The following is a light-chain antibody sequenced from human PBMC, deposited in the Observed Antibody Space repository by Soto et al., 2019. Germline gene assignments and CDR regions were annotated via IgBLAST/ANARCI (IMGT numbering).Light chain of an antibody. Sequence: QSALTQSASVSGSPGQSITISCTGTSSDVGGYHYVSWYQQHPGKAPKVMIYEVTNRPAGVSNRFSGSKSGSTASLTISGLQAEDEADYYCSSYTSSSTVVFGGGTKLTVL. CDR3: SSYTSSSTVV. CDR2: EVT. CDR1: SSDVGGYHY. V-gene: IGLV2-14*01. J-gene: IGLJ2*01.